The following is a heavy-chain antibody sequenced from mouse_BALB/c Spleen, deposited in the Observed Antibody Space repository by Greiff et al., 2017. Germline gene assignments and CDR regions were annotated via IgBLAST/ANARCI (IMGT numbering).Heavy chain of an antibody. CDR3: AREGLWSYAMDY. D-gene: IGHD1-1*02. Sequence: EVQLQQSGPELVKPGASVKMSCKASGYTFTDYYMDWVKQSHGESFEWIGRVNPYNGGTSYNQKFKGKATLTVDKSSSTAYMELNSLTSEDSAVYYCAREGLWSYAMDYWGQGTSVTVSS. CDR2: VNPYNGGT. V-gene: IGHV1-19*01. CDR1: GYTFTDYY. J-gene: IGHJ4*01.